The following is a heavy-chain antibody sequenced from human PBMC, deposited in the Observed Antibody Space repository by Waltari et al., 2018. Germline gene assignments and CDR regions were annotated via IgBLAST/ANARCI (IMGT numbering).Heavy chain of an antibody. Sequence: QVQLQESGPGVVQPSGTLSLTCAVSGGSISSDEWWSWVRQPPGKGLEWIGEIYHSGSTNTTPSLKSRVSISVDKSKNQFSLKLTSMTAADTAVYYCARGPAGTHLGYWGQGTLVTVSS. CDR2: IYHSGST. CDR1: GGSISSDEW. CDR3: ARGPAGTHLGY. D-gene: IGHD6-13*01. J-gene: IGHJ4*02. V-gene: IGHV4-4*02.